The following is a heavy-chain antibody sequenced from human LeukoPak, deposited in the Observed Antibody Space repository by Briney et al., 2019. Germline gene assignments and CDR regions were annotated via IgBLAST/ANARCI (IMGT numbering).Heavy chain of an antibody. CDR2: IYPDDADT. V-gene: IGHV5-51*01. D-gene: IGHD3-10*01. Sequence: GESLKISCKGSGYNFNSYWIGWVRQMPGKGLEWMGIIYPDDADTRYSPSFQGQVTISADKSITTAYLQWSSLKASDTAIYYCIRRSRGSGGRYWYFDLWGRGTLVTVSS. CDR1: GYNFNSYW. CDR3: IRRSRGSGGRYWYFDL. J-gene: IGHJ2*01.